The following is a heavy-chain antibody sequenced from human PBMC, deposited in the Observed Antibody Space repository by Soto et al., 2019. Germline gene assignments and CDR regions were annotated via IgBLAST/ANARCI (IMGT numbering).Heavy chain of an antibody. CDR2: FYYTGST. CDR1: GGSISSSSYY. D-gene: IGHD3-22*01. CDR3: ARSMYYSDGSNYSPFDY. J-gene: IGHJ4*02. V-gene: IGHV4-61*05. Sequence: SETLSLTCTVSGGSISSSSYYWSWIRQPPGKGLEWIGYFYYTGSTNYNPSLKSPVTISIDASKNQFSLRLSSVTAADTAVYYCARSMYYSDGSNYSPFDYWGQGTLVTVSS.